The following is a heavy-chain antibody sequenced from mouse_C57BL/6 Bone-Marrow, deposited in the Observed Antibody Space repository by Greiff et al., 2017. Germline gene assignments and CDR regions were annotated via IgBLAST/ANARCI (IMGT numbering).Heavy chain of an antibody. D-gene: IGHD1-1*01. CDR3: ARRGLGTTVVEPFYWYFDV. CDR1: GFTFSSYA. J-gene: IGHJ1*03. V-gene: IGHV5-4*03. CDR2: ISDGGSYT. Sequence: EVKVVESGGGLVKPGGSLKLSCAASGFTFSSYAMSWVRQTPEKRLEWVATISDGGSYTYYPDNVKGRFTISRDDAKNNLYLQMSHLTSEDTAMYYCARRGLGTTVVEPFYWYFDVWGTGTTVTVSS.